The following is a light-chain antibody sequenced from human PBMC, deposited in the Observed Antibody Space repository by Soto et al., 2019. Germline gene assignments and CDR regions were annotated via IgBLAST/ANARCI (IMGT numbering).Light chain of an antibody. V-gene: IGLV2-14*01. Sequence: QSVLTQPASVSGSPGQSITISCTGTRSDVGYSNYVSWYQQHPGKAPKLIIYEVRNRPSGVSNRFSGSKSGNTASLTISGLQAEDEADYYCCSYASSSSRVFGGGTQLTVL. J-gene: IGLJ2*01. CDR2: EVR. CDR1: RSDVGYSNY. CDR3: CSYASSSSRV.